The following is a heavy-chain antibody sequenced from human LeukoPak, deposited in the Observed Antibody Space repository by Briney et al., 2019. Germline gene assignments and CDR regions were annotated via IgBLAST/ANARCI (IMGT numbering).Heavy chain of an antibody. CDR2: IYYSGSV. V-gene: IGHV4-39*01. CDR3: ARQGSAGRALDI. J-gene: IGHJ3*02. Sequence: SETLSLTCSVSGGSISSSTYYWGWIRQPPGKGLEWIGSIYYSGSVNYSPSLKTRVTISADTSKNQLSLKLTSVTAADTALYYCARQGSAGRALDIWGQGTMVTVPS. CDR1: GGSISSSTYY.